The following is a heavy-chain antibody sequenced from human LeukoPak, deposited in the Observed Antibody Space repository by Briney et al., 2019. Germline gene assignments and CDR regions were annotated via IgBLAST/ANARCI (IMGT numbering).Heavy chain of an antibody. D-gene: IGHD6-13*01. CDR1: GYSISSGYY. V-gene: IGHV4-38-2*02. Sequence: SETLSLTCTVSGYSISSGYYWGWIRQPPGKGLEWIGSIYHSGSTYYNPSLKSRVTISVDTSKNQFSLKLSSVTAADTAVYYCAREGPSRYSSRTDYWGQGTLVTASS. J-gene: IGHJ4*02. CDR3: AREGPSRYSSRTDY. CDR2: IYHSGST.